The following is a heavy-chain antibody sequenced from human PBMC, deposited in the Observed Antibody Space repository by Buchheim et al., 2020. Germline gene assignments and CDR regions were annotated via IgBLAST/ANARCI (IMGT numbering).Heavy chain of an antibody. Sequence: QVQLQQWGAGLLKPSETLSLTCAVYGGSFSGYYWSWIRQPPGKGLEWIGEINHSGSTNSNPSLKSRVTISVDTSKNQFSLKLSSVTAADTAVYYCARAAVGATCFDYWGQGTL. V-gene: IGHV4-34*01. CDR3: ARAAVGATCFDY. J-gene: IGHJ4*02. CDR2: INHSGST. CDR1: GGSFSGYY. D-gene: IGHD1-26*01.